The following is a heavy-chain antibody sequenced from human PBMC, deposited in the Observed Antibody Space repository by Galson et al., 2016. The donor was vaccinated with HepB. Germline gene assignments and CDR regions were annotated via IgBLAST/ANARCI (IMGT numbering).Heavy chain of an antibody. CDR1: XXXFNXXX. Sequence: SLXXXCAASXXXFNXXXMNXXXQAXXKGLEWVSSXSVTGEVIHYADSIQXRFTISRDNAKSSVCLEMNNLRVEDTAVYYCVXDYSXXDAXXIWG. CDR2: XSVTGEVI. CDR3: VXDYSXXDAXXI. J-gene: IGHJ3*02. D-gene: IGHD4-11*01. V-gene: IGHV3-21*01.